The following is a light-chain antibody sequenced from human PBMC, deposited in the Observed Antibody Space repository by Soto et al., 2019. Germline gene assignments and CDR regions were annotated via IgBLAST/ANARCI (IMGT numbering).Light chain of an antibody. CDR2: AAS. CDR1: QGISSY. CDR3: QQYYSYPLT. V-gene: IGKV1-8*01. Sequence: AIRMTQSPSSLSASTGDRVTITCRASQGISSYLDWYQQKPGKAPKLLIYAASTLQSGVPSRFTGSGSGTDFTLTISCLQSEDFATDYCQQYYSYPLTIGGGTKVEIK. J-gene: IGKJ4*01.